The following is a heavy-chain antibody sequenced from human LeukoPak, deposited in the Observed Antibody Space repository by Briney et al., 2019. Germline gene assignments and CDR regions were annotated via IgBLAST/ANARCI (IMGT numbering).Heavy chain of an antibody. Sequence: GGSLRLSCAASGFTVSSNYMSWVRQAPGKGLECISGIYSAGTTNYADSVNGRFTISRDISKNTVYLQMNSLRAEDTAVYYCARTPNYYYGSGNDYIDWGQGTLVTVSS. D-gene: IGHD3-10*01. V-gene: IGHV3-53*01. CDR1: GFTVSSNY. CDR2: IYSAGTT. J-gene: IGHJ4*02. CDR3: ARTPNYYYGSGNDYID.